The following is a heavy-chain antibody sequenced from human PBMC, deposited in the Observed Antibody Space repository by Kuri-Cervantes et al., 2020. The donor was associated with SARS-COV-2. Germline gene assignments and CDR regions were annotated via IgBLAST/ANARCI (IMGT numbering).Heavy chain of an antibody. D-gene: IGHD3-16*01. CDR3: ARDFWGSHDALDI. CDR2: TRNKANSYAT. V-gene: IGHV3-72*01. CDR1: GFTFSDHY. Sequence: GGSRRLSCAASGFTFSDHYMDWVRQAPGKGLEGVGRTRNKANSYATEYAASVKGRFTISRDDSKNSLYLQMNSLKTEDTAVYYCARDFWGSHDALDIWGQGTMVTVSS. J-gene: IGHJ3*02.